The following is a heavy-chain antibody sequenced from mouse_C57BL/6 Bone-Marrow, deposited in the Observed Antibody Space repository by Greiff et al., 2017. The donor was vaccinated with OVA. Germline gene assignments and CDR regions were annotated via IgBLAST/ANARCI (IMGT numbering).Heavy chain of an antibody. CDR1: GYSITSGYY. J-gene: IGHJ4*01. D-gene: IGHD2-4*01. CDR2: ISYDGSN. V-gene: IGHV3-6*01. CDR3: ARYDYGYAMGY. Sequence: DVQLQESGPGLVKPSQSLSLTCSVTGYSITSGYYWNWIRQFPGNKLEWMGYISYDGSNNYNPSLKNRISITRDTSKNQFFLKLNSVTTEDTATYYCARYDYGYAMGYWGQGTSVTVSS.